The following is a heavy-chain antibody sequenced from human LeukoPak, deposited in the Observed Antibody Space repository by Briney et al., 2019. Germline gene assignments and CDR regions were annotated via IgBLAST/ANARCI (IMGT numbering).Heavy chain of an antibody. V-gene: IGHV3-48*03. J-gene: IGHJ4*02. D-gene: IGHD2-15*01. Sequence: GGALRLSCAPPGFTFSSYEMNWGRQAPGKGLEWVSYISSSGSTIYYADSVKGRFTISRDNAKNSLYLQMNSLRAEDTAGYYCARVRGYCSGGSCYWDYWGQGTLVTVSS. CDR1: GFTFSSYE. CDR2: ISSSGSTI. CDR3: ARVRGYCSGGSCYWDY.